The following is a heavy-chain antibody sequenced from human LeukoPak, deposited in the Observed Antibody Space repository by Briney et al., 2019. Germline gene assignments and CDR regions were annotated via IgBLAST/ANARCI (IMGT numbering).Heavy chain of an antibody. CDR2: TYSGGST. CDR1: GFTVSSNY. D-gene: IGHD6-19*01. V-gene: IGHV3-66*01. CDR3: ARVTEAGYFDY. J-gene: IGHJ4*02. Sequence: PGGSLRLSCAASGFTVSSNYMSWVRQAPGKGLEWVSVTYSGGSTYYADSVKGRFTISRDNSKNTLYAQMNSLRAEDTAVYYCARVTEAGYFDYWGQGTLVTVSS.